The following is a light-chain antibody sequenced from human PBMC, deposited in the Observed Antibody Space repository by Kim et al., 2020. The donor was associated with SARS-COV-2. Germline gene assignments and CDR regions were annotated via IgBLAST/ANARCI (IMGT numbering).Light chain of an antibody. CDR3: QQYGSSSYT. CDR2: GAS. Sequence: CPGERATLSCRASHVASSDYVAWFQQKPGQPPRLLIYGASNRATGIPDRFSGSGSGADFTLTITRLEPEDFALYYCQQYGSSSYTFGQGTKLEI. J-gene: IGKJ2*01. V-gene: IGKV3-20*01. CDR1: HVASSDY.